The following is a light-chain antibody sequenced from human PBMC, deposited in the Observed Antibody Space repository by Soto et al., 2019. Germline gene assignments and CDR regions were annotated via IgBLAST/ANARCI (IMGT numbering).Light chain of an antibody. CDR1: QSVSSY. J-gene: IGKJ1*01. CDR3: QQRSNWPPT. V-gene: IGKV3-11*01. CDR2: DVS. Sequence: EIVLTQSPATLSFSPGERATLSCRASQSVSSYLAWYQQKPGQAPRLLIYDVSNRATGIPARFSGSGSGTDFTLTISSLEPEDFAVYYCQQRSNWPPTFGQGTKVDIK.